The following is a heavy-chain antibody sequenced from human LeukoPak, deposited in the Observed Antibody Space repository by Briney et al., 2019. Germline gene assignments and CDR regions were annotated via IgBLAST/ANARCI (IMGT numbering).Heavy chain of an antibody. CDR1: GFTFSSYA. J-gene: IGHJ4*02. CDR3: ASPSPDSSGHPPLD. V-gene: IGHV3-21*04. CDR2: ISSSSTYI. D-gene: IGHD3-22*01. Sequence: GGSLRLSCAASGFTFSSYAMSWVRQAPGKGLEWVSSISSSSTYIYYADSVKGRFTISRDNSKNTLYLQMNSLRAEDTAVYYCASPSPDSSGHPPLDWGQGTLVTVSS.